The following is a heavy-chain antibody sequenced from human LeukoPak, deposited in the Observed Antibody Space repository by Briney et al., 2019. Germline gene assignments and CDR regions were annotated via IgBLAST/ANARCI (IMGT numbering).Heavy chain of an antibody. V-gene: IGHV3-7*01. CDR1: GFTFNNYW. CDR3: VRGGGTFDY. Sequence: GGSLRLSCAASGFTFNNYWVTWVRQAPGKGLEWVASIKQDGSEMYYVDSVKGRFIISRDNAKKSLFLQMNSLRAEDTAVYHCVRGGGTFDYWGQGTLVTVSS. J-gene: IGHJ4*02. D-gene: IGHD3-16*01. CDR2: IKQDGSEM.